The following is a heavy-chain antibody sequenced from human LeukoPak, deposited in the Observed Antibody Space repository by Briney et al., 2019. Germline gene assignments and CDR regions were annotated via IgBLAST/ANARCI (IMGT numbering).Heavy chain of an antibody. CDR1: GYTFTCYY. CDR3: ATDSSSLGY. D-gene: IGHD6-6*01. V-gene: IGHV1-2*02. Sequence: ASVKVSCKASGYTFTCYYMHRVRQAPGQGLEWMGWINPNSGGTNYVQKFQGRVTMTRDTSISTAYMELSSLRSDDTAVYYCATDSSSLGYWGQGTLVTVSS. J-gene: IGHJ4*02. CDR2: INPNSGGT.